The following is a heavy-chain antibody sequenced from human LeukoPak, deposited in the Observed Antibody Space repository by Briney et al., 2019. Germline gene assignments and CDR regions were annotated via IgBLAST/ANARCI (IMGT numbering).Heavy chain of an antibody. V-gene: IGHV1-69*04. Sequence: ASVTVSCKASGGTFSSYAISWVRQAPGQGLEWMGRIIPILGIANYAQKFQGRVTITADKSTSTAYMELSSLRSEDTAVYYCARGYYDSTNDYWGQGTLVTVSS. CDR3: ARGYYDSTNDY. J-gene: IGHJ4*02. CDR2: IIPILGIA. D-gene: IGHD3-22*01. CDR1: GGTFSSYA.